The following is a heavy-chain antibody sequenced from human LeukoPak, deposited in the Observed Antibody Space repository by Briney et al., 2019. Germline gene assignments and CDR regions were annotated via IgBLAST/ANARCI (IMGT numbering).Heavy chain of an antibody. CDR1: VFTFTSYG. CDR2: ISAYNGKT. J-gene: IGHJ3*02. D-gene: IGHD4-17*01. CDR3: AREQRTTVTRGAFDI. V-gene: IGHV1-18*01. Sequence: ASVKVSCKASVFTFTSYGFTWVRQAPGQGLEWMGWISAYNGKTDYGQNIQGRVTMTTDTSTSTAYMEVRSLRSDDTAVYYCAREQRTTVTRGAFDIWGQGTMVIVSS.